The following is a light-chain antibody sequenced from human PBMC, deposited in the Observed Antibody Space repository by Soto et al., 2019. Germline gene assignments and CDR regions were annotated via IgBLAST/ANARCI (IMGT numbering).Light chain of an antibody. CDR3: QQYGRSPFT. CDR2: GAS. CDR1: QSVSSNN. J-gene: IGKJ3*01. V-gene: IGKV3-20*01. Sequence: EIVLTQSPGTLSLSPGERATLYCWASQSVSSNNLAWYQQRPGQPPRVVIYGASTRATGIPERFSGSGSGTDFTLTISRLEPEDFAVYYCQQYGRSPFTFGPGTKVDIK.